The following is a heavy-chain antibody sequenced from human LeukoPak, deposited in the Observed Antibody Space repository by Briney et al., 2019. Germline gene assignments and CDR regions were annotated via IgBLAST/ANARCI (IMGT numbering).Heavy chain of an antibody. CDR2: IWYDGSNK. J-gene: IGHJ4*02. CDR1: GFTFSSYG. V-gene: IGHV3-33*01. Sequence: TGGSLRLSCAASGFTFSSYGMHWVRQAPGKGLEWVAVIWYDGSNKYYADSVKGRFTISRDNSKNTLYLQMNSLRAEDTAVYYCARDRNWGIAAALFDYWGQGTLVTVSS. CDR3: ARDRNWGIAAALFDY. D-gene: IGHD6-13*01.